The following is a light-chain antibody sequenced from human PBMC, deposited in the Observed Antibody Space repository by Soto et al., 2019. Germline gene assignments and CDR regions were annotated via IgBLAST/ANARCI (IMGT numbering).Light chain of an antibody. CDR1: SSDVGGYDH. CDR2: DVN. J-gene: IGLJ3*02. CDR3: SSYTSRDTLV. Sequence: QSALTQPASVSGSPGQSITISCTGTSSDVGGYDHVSWYQQHPGKAPKLIIYDVNIRPSGVSNRFSGSKSGNTASLAVSGLQAEDEADYYCSSYTSRDTLVFGGGTNSPS. V-gene: IGLV2-14*03.